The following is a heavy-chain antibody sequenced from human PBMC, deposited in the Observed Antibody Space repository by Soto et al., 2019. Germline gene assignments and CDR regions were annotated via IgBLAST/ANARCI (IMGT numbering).Heavy chain of an antibody. CDR3: ARDPYSGYDFFDWFDP. D-gene: IGHD5-12*01. V-gene: IGHV3-33*01. J-gene: IGHJ5*02. CDR2: IWYDGSNK. CDR1: GFTFSSYG. Sequence: PGGSLRLSCAASGFTFSSYGMHWVRQAPGKGLEWVAVIWYDGSNKYYADSVKGRFTISRDNSKNTLYLQMNSLRAEDTAVYYCARDPYSGYDFFDWFDPWGQGTLVTVSS.